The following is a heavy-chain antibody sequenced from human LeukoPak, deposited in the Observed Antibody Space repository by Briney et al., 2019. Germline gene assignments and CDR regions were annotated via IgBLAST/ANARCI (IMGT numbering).Heavy chain of an antibody. CDR3: AKEIDHRGSSLGD. CDR1: GFTFDDYT. V-gene: IGHV3-43*01. CDR2: ISWDGGST. D-gene: IGHD1-26*01. J-gene: IGHJ4*02. Sequence: GGSLRLSCAASGFTFDDYTMHWVRQAPGKGLEWVSLISWDGGSTYYADSVKGRFTISRDNSKNSLYLQMNSLRTEDTALYYCAKEIDHRGSSLGDWGQGTLVTVSS.